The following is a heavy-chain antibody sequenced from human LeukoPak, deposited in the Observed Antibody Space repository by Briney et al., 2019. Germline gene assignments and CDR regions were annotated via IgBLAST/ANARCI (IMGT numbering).Heavy chain of an antibody. V-gene: IGHV3-23*01. CDR3: AKDFSSGLFDY. J-gene: IGHJ4*02. Sequence: GGSLRLSCAASGFTFSIFAMSWVRQTPGKGLEWVSTISHDGGSTYFADSVKGRFTISRDNSKSTLYLQMNSLRAEDTALYFCAKDFSSGLFDYWGQGTLVAVSS. D-gene: IGHD6-19*01. CDR2: ISHDGGST. CDR1: GFTFSIFA.